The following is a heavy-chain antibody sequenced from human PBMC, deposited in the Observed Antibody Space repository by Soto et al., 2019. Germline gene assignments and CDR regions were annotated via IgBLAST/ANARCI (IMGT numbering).Heavy chain of an antibody. J-gene: IGHJ4*02. Sequence: GGSLRLSCAASGFTFSSYGMHWVRQAPGKGLEWVAVISYDGSNKYYADSVKGRFTISRDNSKNTLYLQMNSLRAEDTAVYYCAKEVNVVADSYYFDYWGQGTLVTVSS. D-gene: IGHD2-15*01. CDR2: ISYDGSNK. CDR3: AKEVNVVADSYYFDY. V-gene: IGHV3-30*18. CDR1: GFTFSSYG.